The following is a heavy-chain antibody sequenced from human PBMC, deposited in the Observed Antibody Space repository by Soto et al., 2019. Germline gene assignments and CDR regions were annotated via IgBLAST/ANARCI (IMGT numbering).Heavy chain of an antibody. V-gene: IGHV1-3*01. Sequence: VASVKVSCKASGYTFTSYAMHWVRQAPGQRLEWMGWINAGNGNTKYSQKYQGRVTITRDTSASTAYMELSSLRSEDTAVYYCARDVTGTPESTPPQPKHNWFDPWGQRTLVTVSS. CDR3: ARDVTGTPESTPPQPKHNWFDP. CDR2: INAGNGNT. J-gene: IGHJ5*02. CDR1: GYTFTSYA. D-gene: IGHD1-20*01.